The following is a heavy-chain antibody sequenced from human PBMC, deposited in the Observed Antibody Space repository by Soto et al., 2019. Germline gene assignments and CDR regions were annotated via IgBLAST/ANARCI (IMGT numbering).Heavy chain of an antibody. CDR3: ASAARANFDNIDY. D-gene: IGHD6-13*01. V-gene: IGHV3-13*01. CDR2: IGTAYNT. J-gene: IGHJ4*02. Sequence: EVQLVESGGGLVQPGGSLRLSCAASGFTFSTYDMHWVRQGTGKGLEWVSVIGTAYNTYYSDSVKGRLTINTENAKNSLYLQMNSLAVGDTAAYYCASAARANFDNIDYWGQGTLVTVSS. CDR1: GFTFSTYD.